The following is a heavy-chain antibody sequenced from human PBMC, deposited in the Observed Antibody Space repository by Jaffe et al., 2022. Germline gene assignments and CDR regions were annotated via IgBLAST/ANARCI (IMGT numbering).Heavy chain of an antibody. CDR2: IRYDGSNK. Sequence: QVQLVESGGGVVQPGGSLRLSCAASGFTFSSYGMHWVRQAPGKGLEWVAFIRYDGSNKYYADSVKGRFTISRDNSKNTLYLQMNSLRAEDTAVYYCAKDHSSAVYYYMDVWGKGTTVTVSS. V-gene: IGHV3-30*02. D-gene: IGHD6-25*01. CDR1: GFTFSSYG. CDR3: AKDHSSAVYYYMDV. J-gene: IGHJ6*03.